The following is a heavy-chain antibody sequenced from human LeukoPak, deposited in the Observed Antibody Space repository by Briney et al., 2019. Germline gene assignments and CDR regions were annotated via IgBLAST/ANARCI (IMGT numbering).Heavy chain of an antibody. V-gene: IGHV3-30*03. D-gene: IGHD3-22*01. Sequence: GGSLRLSCAASGFTFSSYSMNWVRQAPGKGLEWVAVMSYDGSNKNYVDSVKGRFTISRDNSKNTLYLQMNSLRAEDTAVYYCARGSTNYYDSSGYYRYWGQGTLVTVSS. CDR3: ARGSTNYYDSSGYYRY. J-gene: IGHJ4*02. CDR1: GFTFSSYS. CDR2: MSYDGSNK.